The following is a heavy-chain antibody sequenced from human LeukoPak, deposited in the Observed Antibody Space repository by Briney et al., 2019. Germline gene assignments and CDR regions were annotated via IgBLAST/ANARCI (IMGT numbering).Heavy chain of an antibody. CDR2: INYSGST. CDR1: GGSISSYY. V-gene: IGHV4-59*01. Sequence: SETLSLTCTVSGGSISSYYWSWIRQPPGKGLEWIGYINYSGSTNYNPSLKSRVTISVDTSKNQFSLKLSSVTAADTAVYYCARDKGYFDWLLTRYYYYGMDVWGKGTTVTVSS. J-gene: IGHJ6*04. CDR3: ARDKGYFDWLLTRYYYYGMDV. D-gene: IGHD3-9*01.